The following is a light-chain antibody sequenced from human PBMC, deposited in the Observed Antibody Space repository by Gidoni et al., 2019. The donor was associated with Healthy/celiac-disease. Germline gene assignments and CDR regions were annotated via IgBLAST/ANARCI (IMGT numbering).Light chain of an antibody. CDR2: KDS. Sequence: SYELTQPSSVSVSPGQTAMSTCSGDVLSKKYARWFQQKPGQAPVLVIYKDSERPSGIPERFSGSSSGTTVTLTISGAQVEDEADYYCYSAADNNRVFGTGTKVTVL. CDR1: VLSKKY. J-gene: IGLJ1*01. CDR3: YSAADNNRV. V-gene: IGLV3-27*01.